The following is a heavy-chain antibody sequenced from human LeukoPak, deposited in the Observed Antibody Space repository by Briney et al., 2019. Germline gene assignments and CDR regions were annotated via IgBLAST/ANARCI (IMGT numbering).Heavy chain of an antibody. V-gene: IGHV3-74*01. CDR1: GFTFSSYW. J-gene: IGHJ4*02. Sequence: GGSLRLSCAASGFTFSSYWMQWVRQVPGKGLVWVSRINNDGSGTTYADSVKGRFTISRDNAKNTLSLQMNSLRDEDTAVYYCARDEDGPGALIEYWGRGALVTVSS. CDR3: ARDEDGPGALIEY. D-gene: IGHD5-24*01. CDR2: INNDGSGT.